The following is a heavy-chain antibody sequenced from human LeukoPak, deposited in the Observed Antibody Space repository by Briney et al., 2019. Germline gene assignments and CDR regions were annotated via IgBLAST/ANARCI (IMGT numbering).Heavy chain of an antibody. Sequence: GGSLRLSCAASGFTFSDYYVSWIRQAPGKGLEWVSYISSSGSTIYYADSVKGRFTISRDNAKNSLYLQMNSLRAEDTAVYYRASGARGYCTNSVCYHYYYYYYMDVWGKGTTVTVSS. V-gene: IGHV3-11*01. CDR1: GFTFSDYY. CDR3: ASGARGYCTNSVCYHYYYYYYMDV. CDR2: ISSSGSTI. D-gene: IGHD2-8*01. J-gene: IGHJ6*03.